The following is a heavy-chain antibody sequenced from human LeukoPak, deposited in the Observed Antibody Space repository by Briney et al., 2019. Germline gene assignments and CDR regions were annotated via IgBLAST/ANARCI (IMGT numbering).Heavy chain of an antibody. V-gene: IGHV1-69*06. CDR2: IIPIFGTA. D-gene: IGHD3-22*01. CDR1: GGTFSSYA. Sequence: GASVKVSCKASGGTFSSYAISWVRQAPGQGLEWMGGIIPIFGTANYAQKFQGRVTITADKSTSTAYMELSSLRSEDTAVYYCARDQRLLGLYYFDYWGQGTLVTVSS. J-gene: IGHJ4*02. CDR3: ARDQRLLGLYYFDY.